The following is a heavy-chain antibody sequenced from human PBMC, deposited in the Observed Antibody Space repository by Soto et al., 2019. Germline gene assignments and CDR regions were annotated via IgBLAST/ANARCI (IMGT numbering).Heavy chain of an antibody. V-gene: IGHV3-33*06. CDR2: IWYDGSNK. D-gene: IGHD4-17*01. CDR1: GFTFSSYG. J-gene: IGHJ1*01. Sequence: PGGSLRLSCAPSGFTFSSYGMHWARQAPGKGLEWVAVIWYDGSNKVYADSVKGRLTISRDNSKNTLYLQMNSPSAEDTAVYYCAKDLSGDYGVFDPRGQGTLVPVSS. CDR3: AKDLSGDYGVFDP.